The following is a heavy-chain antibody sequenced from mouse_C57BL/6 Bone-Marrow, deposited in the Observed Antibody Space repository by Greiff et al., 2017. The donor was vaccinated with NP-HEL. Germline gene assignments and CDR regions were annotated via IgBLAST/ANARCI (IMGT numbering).Heavy chain of an antibody. J-gene: IGHJ2*01. CDR3: ARNEGYGNYDPYFDY. V-gene: IGHV2-2*01. CDR1: GFSLTSYG. CDR2: IWSGGST. Sequence: QVQLKQSGPGLVQPSQSLSITCTVSGFSLTSYGVHWVRQSPGKGLEWLGVIWSGGSTDYNAAFISRLSISKDNSKSQVFFKMNSLQADDTAIYYCARNEGYGNYDPYFDYWGQGTTLTVSS. D-gene: IGHD2-10*02.